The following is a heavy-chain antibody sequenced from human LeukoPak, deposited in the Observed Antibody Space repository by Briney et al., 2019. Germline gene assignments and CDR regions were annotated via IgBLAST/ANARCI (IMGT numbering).Heavy chain of an antibody. J-gene: IGHJ4*02. CDR1: GGSCDDYY. D-gene: IGHD5-24*01. CDR2: IHPSEGF. Sequence: SETLSLTCDVYGGSCDDYYCSWIRQPPGKGLEWIGEIHPSEGFYYNSSLMSRVTKSIDTSKSHFSLRLASVTAADTSFYYCARGRDRSKAGDHWGQGSLVTVSS. V-gene: IGHV4-34*01. CDR3: ARGRDRSKAGDH.